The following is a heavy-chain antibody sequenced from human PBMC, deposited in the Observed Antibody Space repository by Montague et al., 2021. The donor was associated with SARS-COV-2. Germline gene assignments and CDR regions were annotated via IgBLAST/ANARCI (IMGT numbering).Heavy chain of an antibody. CDR2: IFHSGNT. V-gene: IGHV4-59*11. Sequence: SETLSLTCTASGGSLSGHHWSWIRQPPGKGLEWIGYIFHSGNTSYNPSLKSRVTISVDTSKNQFSLRLTSVTAADTAVYYCARLNWDNDSVFDSWGQGAVVAVSS. CDR1: GGSLSGHH. J-gene: IGHJ4*02. CDR3: ARLNWDNDSVFDS. D-gene: IGHD1/OR15-1a*01.